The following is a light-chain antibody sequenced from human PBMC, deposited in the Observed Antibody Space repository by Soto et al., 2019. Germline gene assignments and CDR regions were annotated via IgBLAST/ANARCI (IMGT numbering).Light chain of an antibody. CDR3: MQGTHWPWT. CDR1: QILIHSDGNTY. CDR2: EVS. Sequence: DVVMTQSPLSLPVTLGQPASISGRSSQILIHSDGNTYLSWFQQLPGKSPRRLIYEVSDRDSGVPDRFTGTGSGTDFTLKISRVEAEDVGVYYCMQGTHWPWTFGQGTEVEIK. V-gene: IGKV2-30*02. J-gene: IGKJ1*01.